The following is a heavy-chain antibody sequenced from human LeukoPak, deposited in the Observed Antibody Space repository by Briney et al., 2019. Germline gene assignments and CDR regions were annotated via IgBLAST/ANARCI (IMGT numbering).Heavy chain of an antibody. CDR3: ARGQPGRDGYDADY. Sequence: SETLSLTCAVYGGSFSGYYWSWIRQPPGKGLEWIGEINHSGSTNYNPSLKSRVTISVDTSKNQFSLKLSSVTAADTAVYYCARGQPGRDGYDADYWGQGTLVTVSS. CDR2: INHSGST. CDR1: GGSFSGYY. V-gene: IGHV4-34*01. J-gene: IGHJ4*02. D-gene: IGHD5-24*01.